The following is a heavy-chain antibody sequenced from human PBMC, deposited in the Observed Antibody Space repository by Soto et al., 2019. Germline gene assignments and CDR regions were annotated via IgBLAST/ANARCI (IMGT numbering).Heavy chain of an antibody. CDR3: ARDLGQGNIPAHNYFDF. CDR2: AYYRGGT. CDR1: GLSVTSDSY. D-gene: IGHD3-16*01. V-gene: IGHV4-61*01. J-gene: IGHJ4*02. Sequence: QVQLQESGPGLVKPSETLSLTCTVSGLSVTSDSYWSWILQAPGKGLEWIGYAYYRGGTRYKPSLKSRLTISLDTSKNQFSLSLSSVNPTDTAVYYCARDLGQGNIPAHNYFDFWGQGSLVTVSS.